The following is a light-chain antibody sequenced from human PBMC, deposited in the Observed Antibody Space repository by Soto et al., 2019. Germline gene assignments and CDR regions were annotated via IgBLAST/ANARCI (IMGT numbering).Light chain of an antibody. CDR1: QSISNW. CDR3: QQYNSLWT. J-gene: IGKJ1*01. Sequence: DIRMTQSPSTLSASVGDRVTITCRASQSISNWLAWYQQKPGKVPEVLIYEASRLKSGVPSRFSGSGSGTEFTLTISSLQPDDFATYYCQQYNSLWTFGQGTKVDIK. V-gene: IGKV1-5*03. CDR2: EAS.